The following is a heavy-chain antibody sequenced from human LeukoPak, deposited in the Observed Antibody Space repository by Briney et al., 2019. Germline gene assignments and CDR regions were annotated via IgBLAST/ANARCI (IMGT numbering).Heavy chain of an antibody. J-gene: IGHJ4*02. Sequence: GGSLRLSCAASGFTLRSYAMSWVRQAPGKGLEWVSSISASGGSTYYADSVKSRFTISRDNSKNTLYLQMNSLRAEDTAVYYCARDPIAVAGTSWGQGTLVTVSS. D-gene: IGHD6-19*01. V-gene: IGHV3-23*01. CDR2: ISASGGST. CDR1: GFTLRSYA. CDR3: ARDPIAVAGTS.